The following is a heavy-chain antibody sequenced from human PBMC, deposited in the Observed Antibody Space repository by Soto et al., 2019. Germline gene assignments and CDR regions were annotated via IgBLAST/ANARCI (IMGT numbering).Heavy chain of an antibody. D-gene: IGHD6-19*01. CDR2: INAGNGNT. Sequence: ASVKVSCKASGYTFTGYAMHWVRQAPGQRLEWMGWINAGNGNTKYSQKFQGRVTITRDTSASTAYMVLSSLRSEDTAVYYCARAVAVPADFGYWGQGTLVIVSS. CDR3: ARAVAVPADFGY. J-gene: IGHJ4*02. CDR1: GYTFTGYA. V-gene: IGHV1-3*01.